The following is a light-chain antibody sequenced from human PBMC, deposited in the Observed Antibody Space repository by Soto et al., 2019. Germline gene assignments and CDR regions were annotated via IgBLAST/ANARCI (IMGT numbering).Light chain of an antibody. CDR1: QSISSH. V-gene: IGKV1-39*01. CDR3: QQSYSNSIT. J-gene: IGKJ5*01. CDR2: AAS. Sequence: DIQMTQSPSSLSASIGDRITITCRASQSISSHLYWFQQKPGQAPKLLIYAASSLQSGVPSRFGGSGSGTDFTLTISSLQPEDFATYYCQQSYSNSITFGQGTRLESK.